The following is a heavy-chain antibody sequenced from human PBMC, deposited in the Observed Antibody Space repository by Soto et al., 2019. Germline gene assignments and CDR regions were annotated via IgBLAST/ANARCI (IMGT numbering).Heavy chain of an antibody. CDR3: GRSDPRPALILKGKGSDMDV. J-gene: IGHJ6*02. CDR2: INFNSYYI. Sequence: EVQLVEAGGGLVKPGGSLRLSCAASGFPFSTYTINWVRQAPGKGLEWISSINFNSYYIYYADSVKGRFTISRDNAKNTVFRGMDSLRDAEAPVYGRGRSDPRPALILKGKGSDMDVWGPVASV. V-gene: IGHV3-21*06. CDR1: GFPFSTYT. D-gene: IGHD3-16*01.